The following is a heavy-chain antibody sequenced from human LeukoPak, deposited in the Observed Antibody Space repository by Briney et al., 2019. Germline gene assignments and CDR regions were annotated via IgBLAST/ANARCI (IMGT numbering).Heavy chain of an antibody. CDR2: IYTSGST. J-gene: IGHJ6*03. V-gene: IGHV4-4*07. Sequence: PSETLSLTCTVSGGSISSYYWSWIRQPAGKGLEWIGRIYTSGSTNYNPSLKSRVTMSVGTSKNQFSPKLSSVTAADTAVYYCARASTGYCSSASCSHYYYYMDVWGKGTTVTVSS. CDR1: GGSISSYY. D-gene: IGHD2-2*01. CDR3: ARASTGYCSSASCSHYYYYMDV.